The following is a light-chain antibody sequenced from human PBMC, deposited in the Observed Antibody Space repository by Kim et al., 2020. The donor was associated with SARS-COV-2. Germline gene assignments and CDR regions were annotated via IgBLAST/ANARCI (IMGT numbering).Light chain of an antibody. CDR3: CSYAVSDTYV. CDR2: DVN. CDR1: DSDIGNSHF. Sequence: QSALTQPRSVSGSPGQSVTIPCTGTDSDIGNSHFVSWYQQHPGAAPKLIIFDVNERPSGVPHRFSATKSANTASLTISGLQPEDEADYFCCSYAVSDTYVFGTGTQLTVL. V-gene: IGLV2-11*01. J-gene: IGLJ1*01.